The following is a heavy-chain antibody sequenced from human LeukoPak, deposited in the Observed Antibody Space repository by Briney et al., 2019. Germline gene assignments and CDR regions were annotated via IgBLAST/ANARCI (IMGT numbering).Heavy chain of an antibody. D-gene: IGHD3-16*02. V-gene: IGHV4-34*01. CDR2: INHSGST. Sequence: SETLSLTCAVYGGSFSGYYWSWIRQPLGKGLEWIGEINHSGSTNYNPSLKSRVTISVDTSKNQFSLKLSSVTAADTAVYYCARALKYDYVWGSYRYTGYFSFDYWGQGTLLTVSS. CDR1: GGSFSGYY. CDR3: ARALKYDYVWGSYRYTGYFSFDY. J-gene: IGHJ4*02.